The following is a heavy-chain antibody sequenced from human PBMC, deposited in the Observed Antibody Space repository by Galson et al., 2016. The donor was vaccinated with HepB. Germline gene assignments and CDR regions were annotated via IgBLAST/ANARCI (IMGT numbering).Heavy chain of an antibody. CDR3: ARDANWNKIYYYYVMDV. D-gene: IGHD1/OR15-1a*01. V-gene: IGHV3-33*07. Sequence: SLRLSCAASGFTFSTYGMYWVRQAPGKGLEWVAILWNDGTTKHYADSVKGRFTISRDNSQNTLYLQMDSLRAVDTAVYYCARDANWNKIYYYYVMDVWGQGTTVTVSS. CDR2: LWNDGTTK. J-gene: IGHJ6*02. CDR1: GFTFSTYG.